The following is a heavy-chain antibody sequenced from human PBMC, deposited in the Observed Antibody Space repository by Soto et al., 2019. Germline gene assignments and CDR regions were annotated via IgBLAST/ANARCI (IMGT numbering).Heavy chain of an antibody. CDR3: ARVYIWGSYRTFDY. Sequence: QVQLQESGPGLVKPSETLSLTYTVSGGSISSYYWSWIRQPPGKGLEWIGYIYYSGSTNYNPSLKSRVTISVDTSKNQFSLKLSSVTAADTAVYYCARVYIWGSYRTFDYWGQGTLVTVSS. CDR2: IYYSGST. D-gene: IGHD3-16*02. J-gene: IGHJ4*02. CDR1: GGSISSYY. V-gene: IGHV4-59*01.